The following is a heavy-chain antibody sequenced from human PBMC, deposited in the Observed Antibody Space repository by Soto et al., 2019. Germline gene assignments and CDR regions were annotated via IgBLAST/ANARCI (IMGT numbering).Heavy chain of an antibody. Sequence: EVQLGESGGGLVQPGRSLRLSCAASGYTLDDYAMHWVRQAPGKGLEWVSGISWNSGSIGYADSVKGRFTISRVNAKNSLYLQMNSLRAEDTALYYCAKDQLGNYYYYMDVWGKGTTVTVSS. CDR3: AKDQLGNYYYYMDV. V-gene: IGHV3-9*01. CDR2: ISWNSGSI. CDR1: GYTLDDYA. J-gene: IGHJ6*03. D-gene: IGHD7-27*01.